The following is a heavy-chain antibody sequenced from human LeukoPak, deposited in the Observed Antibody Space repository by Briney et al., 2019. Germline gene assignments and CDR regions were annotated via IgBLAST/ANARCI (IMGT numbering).Heavy chain of an antibody. V-gene: IGHV3-23*01. CDR3: ARKYSGTNPFDY. CDR2: INNSGGST. Sequence: GGSLRLSCAASGFTFRSYAMSWVRQAPGKGLEWVSIINNSGGSTYYADSVKGRFTISRDLSKNTLYLQMNSLRAEDTALYYCARKYSGTNPFDYWGQGTLVTVSS. J-gene: IGHJ4*02. CDR1: GFTFRSYA. D-gene: IGHD1-26*01.